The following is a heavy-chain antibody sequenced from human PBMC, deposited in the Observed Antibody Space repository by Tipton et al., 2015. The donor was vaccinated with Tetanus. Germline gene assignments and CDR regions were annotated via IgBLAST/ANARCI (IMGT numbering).Heavy chain of an antibody. D-gene: IGHD3-22*01. CDR3: ARDRGDYIYYGMDV. CDR1: GYTFSGYY. Sequence: QLVQSGAEVKKPGASVKVSCKASGYTFSGYYMYWVRQAPGQGLEWVGWIDPNSGGTVYAPRFQGRVTMTRDTSISTAYMELSSLRSDDTAVYYCARDRGDYIYYGMDVWGPGTTVTVS. CDR2: IDPNSGGT. J-gene: IGHJ6*02. V-gene: IGHV1-2*02.